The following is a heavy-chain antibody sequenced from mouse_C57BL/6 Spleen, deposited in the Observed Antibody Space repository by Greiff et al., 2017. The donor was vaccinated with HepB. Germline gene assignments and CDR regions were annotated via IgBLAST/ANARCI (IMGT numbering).Heavy chain of an antibody. Sequence: DVQLVESGGGLVKPGGSLKLSCAASGFTFSSYAMSWVRQTPEKRLEWVATISDGGSYTYYPDNVKGRFTISRDNAKNNLYLQMSHLKSEDTAMYYCARDRDYDSSSWFAYWGQGTLVTVSA. CDR2: ISDGGSYT. D-gene: IGHD2-4*01. CDR3: ARDRDYDSSSWFAY. V-gene: IGHV5-4*01. J-gene: IGHJ3*01. CDR1: GFTFSSYA.